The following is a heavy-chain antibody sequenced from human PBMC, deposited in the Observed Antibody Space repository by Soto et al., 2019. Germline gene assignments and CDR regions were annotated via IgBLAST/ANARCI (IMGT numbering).Heavy chain of an antibody. D-gene: IGHD3-22*01. CDR2: INPSGGST. CDR1: GYTFTSYY. Sequence: ASVKVSCKASGYTFTSYYMHWVRQAPGQGLEWMGIINPSGGSTSYAQKFQGRVIMTRDTSTSTVYMELSSLRSEDTAVYYCARAQPRLDYYDSSGNYYYCGMAVWGQGTTVTVSS. CDR3: ARAQPRLDYYDSSGNYYYCGMAV. J-gene: IGHJ6*02. V-gene: IGHV1-46*01.